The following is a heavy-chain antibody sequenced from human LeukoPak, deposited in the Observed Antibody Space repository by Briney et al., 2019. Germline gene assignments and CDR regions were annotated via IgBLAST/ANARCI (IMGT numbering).Heavy chain of an antibody. CDR1: GFNFESYS. CDR2: ISFSGPYI. V-gene: IGHV3-21*01. Sequence: GGSLRLSCAASGFNFESYSMNWVRQAPGKGLEWVSSISFSGPYIYYAASVKGRFTISRDNAKNSLYLQMNSLRAEDTAVYYCARERGSYGQRQSYYYYMDVWGKGTTVTVSS. CDR3: ARERGSYGQRQSYYYYMDV. D-gene: IGHD5-18*01. J-gene: IGHJ6*03.